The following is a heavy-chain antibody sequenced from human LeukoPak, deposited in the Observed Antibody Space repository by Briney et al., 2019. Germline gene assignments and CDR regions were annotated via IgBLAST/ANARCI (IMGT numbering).Heavy chain of an antibody. CDR3: ARGGTWPSSAGYYYYYGMDV. V-gene: IGHV1-3*01. D-gene: IGHD6-6*01. J-gene: IGHJ6*04. Sequence: ASVKVSCKASGYTFTSYAMHWVRQAPGQRPEWMGWINAGTGDTKYSQKFQGRVTITRDTSASTAYMELSSLRSEDTAVYYCARGGTWPSSAGYYYYYGMDVWGKGTTVTVSS. CDR2: INAGTGDT. CDR1: GYTFTSYA.